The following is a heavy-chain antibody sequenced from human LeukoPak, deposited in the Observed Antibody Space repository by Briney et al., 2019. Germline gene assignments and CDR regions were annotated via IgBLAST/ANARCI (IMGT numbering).Heavy chain of an antibody. CDR1: GFTFSSYW. CDR3: ASDYCSGDTCYSIDY. J-gene: IGHJ4*02. Sequence: GGSLRLSCAASGFTFSSYWMSWVRQAPGKGLEWVANIKQDGSEKYYVDSVKGRFTISRDNAKNSLYLQMNSLRAEDTAVYYCASDYCSGDTCYSIDYWGQGTLVTVSS. CDR2: IKQDGSEK. V-gene: IGHV3-7*01. D-gene: IGHD2-15*01.